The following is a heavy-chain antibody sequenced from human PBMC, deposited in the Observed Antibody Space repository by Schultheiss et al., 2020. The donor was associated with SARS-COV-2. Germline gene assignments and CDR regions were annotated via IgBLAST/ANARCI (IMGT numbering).Heavy chain of an antibody. D-gene: IGHD3-10*01. Sequence: ASVKVSCKASGYTFTSYYMHWVRQAPGQGLEWMGIINPSGGSTSYAQKFQGRVTMTRDTSTSTVYMELSSLRSDDTAVYYCASSLLTFAFDIWGQGTMVTVSS. CDR3: ASSLLTFAFDI. V-gene: IGHV1-46*01. CDR2: INPSGGST. J-gene: IGHJ3*02. CDR1: GYTFTSYY.